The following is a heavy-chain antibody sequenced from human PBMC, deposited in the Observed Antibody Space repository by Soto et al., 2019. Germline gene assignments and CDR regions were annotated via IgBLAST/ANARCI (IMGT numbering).Heavy chain of an antibody. CDR3: ASDYVGADLTVTTGEFGRL. CDR1: GHTFSGYH. D-gene: IGHD1-26*01. CDR2: VNPNSGGT. Sequence: QEQLVQSGADIKKPGASVKVSCKASGHTFSGYHVHWVRQAPGQGLEWMGWVNPNSGGTHYAQKFRGRVSMTRDTSLRAVNMELRSLRRDDMAVYSCASDYVGADLTVTTGEFGRLWGQGPLVAVSS. V-gene: IGHV1-2*02. J-gene: IGHJ4*02.